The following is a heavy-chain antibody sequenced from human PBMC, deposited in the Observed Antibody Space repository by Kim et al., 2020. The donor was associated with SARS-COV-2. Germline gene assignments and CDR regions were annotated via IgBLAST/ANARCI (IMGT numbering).Heavy chain of an antibody. CDR3: ARAEAAAGSFDY. Sequence: YHNPSLKSRLTMSVDTSENQFSLKLSSVTAADTAMYYCARAEAAAGSFDYWGQGTLVTVSS. D-gene: IGHD6-25*01. J-gene: IGHJ4*02. V-gene: IGHV4-31*02.